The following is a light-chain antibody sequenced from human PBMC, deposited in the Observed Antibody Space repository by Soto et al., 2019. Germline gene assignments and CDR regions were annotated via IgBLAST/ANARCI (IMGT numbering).Light chain of an antibody. Sequence: QSVLTQRPSASGSPGQSVTISCTGTSNDVGGYNFVSWYQHHPGKAPKLIIYEVTKRPSGVPNRFSGSKSGNTASLTVSGLQAEDEADYYCNSYAGSNTYVFGTGTKLTVL. CDR2: EVT. CDR3: NSYAGSNTYV. V-gene: IGLV2-8*01. CDR1: SNDVGGYNF. J-gene: IGLJ1*01.